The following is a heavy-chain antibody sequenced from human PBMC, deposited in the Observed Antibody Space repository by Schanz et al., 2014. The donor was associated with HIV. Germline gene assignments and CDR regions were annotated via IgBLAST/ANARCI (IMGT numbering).Heavy chain of an antibody. Sequence: EVQLLESGGGLVQPGGSLRLSCAASGFTFSSYAMSWVRQAPGKGLEWVSCISWNSGSIGYADSVKGRFTISRDNSKNTLYLQMNSLRPEDTAVYYCAKDAGGAMDVWGRGTTVTVSS. CDR2: ISWNSGSI. CDR3: AKDAGGAMDV. J-gene: IGHJ6*02. D-gene: IGHD3-16*01. V-gene: IGHV3-23*01. CDR1: GFTFSSYA.